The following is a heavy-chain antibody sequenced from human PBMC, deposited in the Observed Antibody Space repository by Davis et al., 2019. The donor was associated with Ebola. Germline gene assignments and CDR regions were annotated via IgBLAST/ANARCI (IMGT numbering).Heavy chain of an antibody. D-gene: IGHD4-23*01. J-gene: IGHJ6*02. V-gene: IGHV3-30-3*01. CDR3: ARDLKELTLHYYYYGMDV. CDR1: GFTFSSYA. Sequence: GGSLRLSCAASGFTFSSYAMHWVRQAPGKGLEWVAVISYDGSNKYYADSVKGRFTISRDNSKNTLYLQMNSLRAEDTAVYYCARDLKELTLHYYYYGMDVWGQGTTVTVSS. CDR2: ISYDGSNK.